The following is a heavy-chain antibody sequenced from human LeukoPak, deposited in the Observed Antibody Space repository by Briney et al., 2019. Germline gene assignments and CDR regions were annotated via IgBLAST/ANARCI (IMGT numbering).Heavy chain of an antibody. J-gene: IGHJ6*02. Sequence: GGSLRLSCAASGFTFSSYTMNWVRQAPGKGLEWVSSISSSTSYIYYADSMKGRFTISRDNAKNLVFLQMNSLRVEDTAVYYCTRRSSRYSRRALDYYGMDVWGQGTTVTVSS. CDR3: TRRSSRYSRRALDYYGMDV. V-gene: IGHV3-21*01. CDR1: GFTFSSYT. D-gene: IGHD6-13*01. CDR2: ISSSTSYI.